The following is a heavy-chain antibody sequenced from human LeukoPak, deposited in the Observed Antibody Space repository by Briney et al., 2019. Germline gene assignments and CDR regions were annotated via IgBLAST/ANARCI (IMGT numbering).Heavy chain of an antibody. CDR3: ARRGWQWLSPLDY. CDR2: ISSSSYI. D-gene: IGHD6-19*01. J-gene: IGHJ4*02. CDR1: GFVFRYAW. Sequence: GGSLRLSCEASGFVFRYAWMSWVRQAPGKGLEWVSSISSSSYIYYAASVKGRFTISSDNAKNSLYLQMNSLRAEDTAVYYCARRGWQWLSPLDYWGQGTLVTVSS. V-gene: IGHV3-69-1*01.